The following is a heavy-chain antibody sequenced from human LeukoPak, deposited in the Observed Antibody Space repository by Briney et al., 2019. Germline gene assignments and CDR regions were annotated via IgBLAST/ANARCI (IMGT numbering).Heavy chain of an antibody. J-gene: IGHJ3*02. V-gene: IGHV4-59*01. CDR3: ARDRRIGRGAARSTGALDI. CDR1: GGSISSYY. D-gene: IGHD6-6*01. CDR2: IYYSGST. Sequence: SETLSLTCTVSGGSISSYYWSWIRQPPGKGLEWIGYIYYSGSTNYNPSLKSRVTISVDTSKNQFSLKLSSVTAADTAVYYCARDRRIGRGAARSTGALDIWGQGTMVTVSS.